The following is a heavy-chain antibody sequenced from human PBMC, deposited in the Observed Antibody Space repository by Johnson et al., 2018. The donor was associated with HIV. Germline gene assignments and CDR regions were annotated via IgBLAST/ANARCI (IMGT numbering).Heavy chain of an antibody. CDR2: IGFDGSDK. Sequence: QVQLVESGGGVVQPGRSLRLSCAASGFTFSSYAMHWVRQAPGKGLEWVAVIGFDGSDKYYADSVKGRFTISRDNAKNSLYLQMNSLRAGDTAVYYCARAGKWSGDAFDIWGQGTTVTVSS. CDR3: ARAGKWSGDAFDI. V-gene: IGHV3-30*04. J-gene: IGHJ3*02. CDR1: GFTFSSYA. D-gene: IGHD3-10*01.